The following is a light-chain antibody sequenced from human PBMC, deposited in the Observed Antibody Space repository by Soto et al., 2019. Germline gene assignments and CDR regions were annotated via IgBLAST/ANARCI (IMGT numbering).Light chain of an antibody. CDR3: QHYGSSRT. CDR1: QTVSSY. Sequence: EIVLTQSPGTLSLSPGERATLSCRASQTVSSYLAWYQQKPGQAPRLLIYGASNRATGIPDRFSGSGSGTDFTLTISRLEPEDFAVYYCQHYGSSRTFGQGTKVDI. J-gene: IGKJ1*01. CDR2: GAS. V-gene: IGKV3-20*01.